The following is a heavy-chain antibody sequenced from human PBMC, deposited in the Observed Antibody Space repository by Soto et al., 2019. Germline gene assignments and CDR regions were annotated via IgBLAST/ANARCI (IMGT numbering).Heavy chain of an antibody. CDR3: TTPRYYDSSGSDY. V-gene: IGHV3-15*01. CDR1: GFTFSNAW. Sequence: VGSLRLSCAASGFTFSNAWMSWVRQAPGKGLEWVGRIKSKTDGGTTDYAAPVKGRFTISRDDSKNTLYLQMNSLKTEDTAVYYCTTPRYYDSSGSDYWGQGTLVTVSS. CDR2: IKSKTDGGTT. D-gene: IGHD3-22*01. J-gene: IGHJ4*02.